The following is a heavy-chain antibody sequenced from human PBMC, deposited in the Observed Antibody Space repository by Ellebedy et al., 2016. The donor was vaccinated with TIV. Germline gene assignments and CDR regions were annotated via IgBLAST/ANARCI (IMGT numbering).Heavy chain of an antibody. CDR1: GLTFSHYY. CDR2: IFSAGNT. CDR3: AARSVSAPR. D-gene: IGHD5/OR15-5a*01. V-gene: IGHV3-53*01. J-gene: IGHJ4*02. Sequence: GESLKISCAASGLTFSHYYMSWVRQAPGKRLECVSIIFSAGNTFYAESVKGRFTISRDSSNNTVYLQMNSLRAEDTAVYYCAARSVSAPRWGRGTLVTVSS.